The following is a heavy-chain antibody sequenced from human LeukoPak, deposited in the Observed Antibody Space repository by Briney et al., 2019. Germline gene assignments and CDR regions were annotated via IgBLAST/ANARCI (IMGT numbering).Heavy chain of an antibody. V-gene: IGHV1-2*02. D-gene: IGHD6-13*01. CDR3: ARDLGYSSSWEDY. J-gene: IGHJ4*02. Sequence: GASVKVSCKASGYTFTGYYMHWVRQAPGQGLEWMGWINPNSGGTNYAQKFQGRVTMTRDTSISTAYMELSRLRSDDTAVYYCARDLGYSSSWEDYWGQGTLVTVSS. CDR2: INPNSGGT. CDR1: GYTFTGYY.